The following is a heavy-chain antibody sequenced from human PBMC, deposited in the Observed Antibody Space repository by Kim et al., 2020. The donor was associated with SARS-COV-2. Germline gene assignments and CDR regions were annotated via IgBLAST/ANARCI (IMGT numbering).Heavy chain of an antibody. J-gene: IGHJ6*03. Sequence: ADSVKGRFHISRDNAKNALYLQMNSLRAEDTAVYYCARGSLAYYYYYYMDVWGKGTTVTVSS. V-gene: IGHV3-21*01. CDR3: ARGSLAYYYYYYMDV. D-gene: IGHD3-10*01.